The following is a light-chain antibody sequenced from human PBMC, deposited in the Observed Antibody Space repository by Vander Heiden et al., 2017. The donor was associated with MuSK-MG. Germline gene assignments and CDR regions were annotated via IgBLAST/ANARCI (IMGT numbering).Light chain of an antibody. CDR2: NDR. Sequence: SYELTQPSSVSVSPGQTARITCSGDVLAKKYARWFQQKPGQARVLVIYNDRERPAGIPERFSGASSGTTVTVTISGAQVEDEADYYCYAAADRGVFGGGTKLTVL. CDR3: YAAADRGV. J-gene: IGLJ3*02. V-gene: IGLV3-27*01. CDR1: VLAKKY.